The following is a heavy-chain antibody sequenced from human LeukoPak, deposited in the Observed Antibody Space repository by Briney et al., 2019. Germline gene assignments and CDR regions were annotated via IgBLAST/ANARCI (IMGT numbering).Heavy chain of an antibody. J-gene: IGHJ6*03. Sequence: ASVKVSCKASGYTFAGYYLHWVRQAPGQGLEWMGWIKPNSGGTQYAQKFQGRVTMARDTSISTAYMELSSLRSEDTAVYYCARSPLAVAGTYYMDVWGKGTTVTVSS. CDR3: ARSPLAVAGTYYMDV. CDR1: GYTFAGYY. CDR2: IKPNSGGT. V-gene: IGHV1-2*02. D-gene: IGHD6-19*01.